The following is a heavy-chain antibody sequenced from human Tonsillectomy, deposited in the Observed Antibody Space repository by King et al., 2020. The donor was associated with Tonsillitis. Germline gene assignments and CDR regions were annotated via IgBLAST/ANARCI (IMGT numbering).Heavy chain of an antibody. CDR2: IYPGDSAS. J-gene: IGHJ4*02. D-gene: IGHD3-3*01. V-gene: IGHV5-51*01. Sequence: VQLQQSGAEMKKPGESLKISCKGSGYNFTNYWIAWVRQMPGNGLEWMGIIYPGDSASRYSPSFQGQVTISVDKSINTAYLQWSSLKASDTAMYYCTRRDRFLEWRGFDFWGQGTLVTVSS. CDR3: TRRDRFLEWRGFDF. CDR1: GYNFTNYW.